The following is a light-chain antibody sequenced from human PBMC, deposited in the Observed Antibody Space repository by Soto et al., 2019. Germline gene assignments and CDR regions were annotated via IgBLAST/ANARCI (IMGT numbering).Light chain of an antibody. J-gene: IGKJ1*01. CDR3: QQYGSSPRT. CDR2: GAS. V-gene: IGKV3-20*01. CDR1: HSVSNN. Sequence: EIVLTQSPATLSLSPGERATLSCKTSHSVSNNLAWYQQKPGQAPRLLIYGASSRATGIPDRFSGSGSGTDFTLTISRLEPEDFAVYYCQQYGSSPRTFGQGTKVDIK.